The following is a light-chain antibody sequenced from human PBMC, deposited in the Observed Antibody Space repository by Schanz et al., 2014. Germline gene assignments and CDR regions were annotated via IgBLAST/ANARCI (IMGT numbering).Light chain of an antibody. J-gene: IGKJ2*01. CDR3: QQYHNWPPYT. Sequence: EIVLTQSPATLSLSPGERATLSCRASQSVSSYLAWYQQKPGQSPRLLIYGASTRATGIPARFSGSRSGTDFTLTISSLQSEDIAIYYCQQYHNWPPYTFGQGTKLEI. V-gene: IGKV3-15*01. CDR1: QSVSSY. CDR2: GAS.